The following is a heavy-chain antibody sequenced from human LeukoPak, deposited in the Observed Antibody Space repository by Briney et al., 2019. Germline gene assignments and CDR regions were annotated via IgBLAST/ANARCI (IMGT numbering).Heavy chain of an antibody. CDR3: ARAVPTSSGGSDPRYYGMDV. CDR2: INHSGST. V-gene: IGHV4-34*01. CDR1: GGSFSGYY. J-gene: IGHJ6*02. D-gene: IGHD2-15*01. Sequence: PSETLSLTCAVYGGSFSGYYWSWIRQPPGKGLEWIGEINHSGSTNYNPSLKSRVTISVDTSKNQFSLKLSSVTAADTAVYYCARAVPTSSGGSDPRYYGMDVWGQGTTVTVSS.